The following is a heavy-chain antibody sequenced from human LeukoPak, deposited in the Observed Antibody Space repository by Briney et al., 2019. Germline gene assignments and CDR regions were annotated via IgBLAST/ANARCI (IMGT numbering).Heavy chain of an antibody. CDR2: IYYSGST. V-gene: IGHV4-59*01. CDR1: GGSISSYY. Sequence: SETLSLTCTVSGGSISSYYWSWIRQPPGKGLEWIGYIYYSGSTNYNPSLKSRVTISVDTSKNQFSLKLSSVTAADTAVYYCARHAYMVRGVLPGLDVWGQGTTVTVSS. J-gene: IGHJ6*02. CDR3: ARHAYMVRGVLPGLDV. D-gene: IGHD3-10*01.